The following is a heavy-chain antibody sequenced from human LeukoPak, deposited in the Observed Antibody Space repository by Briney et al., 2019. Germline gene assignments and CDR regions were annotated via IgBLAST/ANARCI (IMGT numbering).Heavy chain of an antibody. CDR3: ARQKGAKYYYDSSGYYDAFDI. J-gene: IGHJ3*02. CDR2: IIPIFGTA. CDR1: GGTFSSYA. Sequence: SVKVSCKASGGTFSSYAISWVRQAPGQGLEWMGGIIPIFGTANYAQKFQGRVTITADESTSTAYMELSSLRSEDTAVYYCARQKGAKYYYDSSGYYDAFDIWGQGTMVTVSS. D-gene: IGHD3-22*01. V-gene: IGHV1-69*01.